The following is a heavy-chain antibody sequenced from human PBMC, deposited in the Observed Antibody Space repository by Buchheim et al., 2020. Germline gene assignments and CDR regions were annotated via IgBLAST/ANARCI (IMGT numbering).Heavy chain of an antibody. V-gene: IGHV3-21*01. D-gene: IGHD2-2*01. CDR1: GFTFNTYT. Sequence: EVQLVESGGGLVKPGGSLRPSCAASGFTFNTYTMNWVRQAPGMGLEWVSSISSTSSYIYYADSVKGRFTISRDNAKNSLFLQMNSLRVEDTALYYCARDDFSGAMPAAIDYWGQGTL. CDR2: ISSTSSYI. CDR3: ARDDFSGAMPAAIDY. J-gene: IGHJ4*02.